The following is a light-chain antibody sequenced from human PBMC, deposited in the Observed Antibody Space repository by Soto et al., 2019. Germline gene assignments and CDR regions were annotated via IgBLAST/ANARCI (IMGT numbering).Light chain of an antibody. CDR2: GTS. CDR1: QSVSSY. V-gene: IGKV1-39*01. CDR3: QQSHTLPFT. Sequence: DIQMTQSPSSLSASVGDRVTITCRASQSVSSYLNWYQQKPGKAPKVLIYGTSNLQSGVPSRFSGSGSETDFTLTISSLQPEDFATYYCQQSHTLPFTFGPGTKVDIK. J-gene: IGKJ3*01.